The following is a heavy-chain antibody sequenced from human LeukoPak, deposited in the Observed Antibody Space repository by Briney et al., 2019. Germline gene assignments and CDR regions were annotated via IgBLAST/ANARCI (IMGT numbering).Heavy chain of an antibody. CDR2: IYYSGST. Sequence: SETLSLTCTVSGGSISSYYWSWIRQPPGKGLEWIGYIYYSGSTNYNPSLKSRVTISVDTSKNQFSLKLSSVTAAYTAVYYVARRRITFFGVVLVFDIWGKGKMVTV. V-gene: IGHV4-59*01. D-gene: IGHD3-3*01. CDR3: ARRRITFFGVVLVFDI. J-gene: IGHJ3*02. CDR1: GGSISSYY.